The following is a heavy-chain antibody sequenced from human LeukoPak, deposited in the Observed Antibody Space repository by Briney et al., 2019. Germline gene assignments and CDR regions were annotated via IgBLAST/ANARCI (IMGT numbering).Heavy chain of an antibody. Sequence: SETLSLTCTVSGGSISSYYWSWIRQPPGKGLEWIGYNYYSGSTNYNPSLKSRVTISVDTSKNQFSLKLSSVTAADTAVYYCARTSVLVGYFDYWGQGTLVTVSS. CDR2: NYYSGST. CDR1: GGSISSYY. V-gene: IGHV4-59*01. D-gene: IGHD2-8*02. CDR3: ARTSVLVGYFDY. J-gene: IGHJ4*02.